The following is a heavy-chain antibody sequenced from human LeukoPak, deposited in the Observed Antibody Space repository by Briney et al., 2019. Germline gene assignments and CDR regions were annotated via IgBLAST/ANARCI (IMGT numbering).Heavy chain of an antibody. Sequence: SEALSLTCTVSGGSISSYYWSWIRQPPGKGLEWIGYIYYSGSTKYNPSLKSRVSISVDTSKNQFSLKLSSVTAADTAVYYCARGAGAGYNLQPFDYWGQGTLVTVSS. V-gene: IGHV4-59*08. CDR3: ARGAGAGYNLQPFDY. J-gene: IGHJ4*02. D-gene: IGHD5-24*01. CDR1: GGSISSYY. CDR2: IYYSGST.